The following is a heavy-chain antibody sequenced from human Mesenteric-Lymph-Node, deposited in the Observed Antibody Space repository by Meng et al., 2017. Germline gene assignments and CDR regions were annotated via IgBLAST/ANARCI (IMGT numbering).Heavy chain of an antibody. D-gene: IGHD3-10*01. CDR2: IYHSGST. CDR3: ASSLKVLLWFGDGGTDAFDI. J-gene: IGHJ3*02. V-gene: IGHV4-34*01. Sequence: SETLSLTCAVYGGSFSGYYWSWIRQPPGKGLEWIGSIYHSGSTYYNPSLKSRVTISVDTSKNQFSLKLSSVTAADTAVYYCASSLKVLLWFGDGGTDAFDIWGQGTMVTVSS. CDR1: GGSFSGYY.